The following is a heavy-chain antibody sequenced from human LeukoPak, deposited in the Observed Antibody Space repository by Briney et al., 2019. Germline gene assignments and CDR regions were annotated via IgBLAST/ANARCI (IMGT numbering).Heavy chain of an antibody. Sequence: PGGSLRLSCAASGFTFGTYWMSWVRQAPGKGLEWVANIKGDGSEKNYVDSVKGRFTISRDNAKNSLSLQMNSLRAEDTAVYYCARPSDTENYWRAFDYWGREPWSASPQ. CDR3: ARPSDTENYWRAFDY. CDR1: GFTFGTYW. D-gene: IGHD5-18*01. J-gene: IGHJ4*02. CDR2: IKGDGSEK. V-gene: IGHV3-7*02.